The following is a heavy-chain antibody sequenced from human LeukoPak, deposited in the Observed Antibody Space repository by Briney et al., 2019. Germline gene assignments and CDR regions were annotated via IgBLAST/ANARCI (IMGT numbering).Heavy chain of an antibody. V-gene: IGHV3-23*01. CDR2: ISGSGGST. Sequence: PGASLRLSCAASGFTFSNYAMSWVRQAPGKGLEWVSAISGSGGSTYYADSVKGRFTISRDNSKNTLFLLLNSLRVEDTAVYYCAKTVSGSYSYQGGDYWGQGTLVTVSS. D-gene: IGHD3-16*02. CDR3: AKTVSGSYSYQGGDY. CDR1: GFTFSNYA. J-gene: IGHJ4*02.